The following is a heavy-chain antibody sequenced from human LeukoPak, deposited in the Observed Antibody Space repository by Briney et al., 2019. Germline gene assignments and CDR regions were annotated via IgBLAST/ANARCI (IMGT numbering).Heavy chain of an antibody. D-gene: IGHD5-18*01. CDR3: AREVDTAMSFDC. Sequence: GASVKVSCKASGGTFSTSSISWVRQAPGHGLEWMGRIIPILGIANYAQRFQGRVTIIADKSTSTAYMELSGLTSEDTAVYYCAREVDTAMSFDCWGQGTLVTVSS. CDR2: IIPILGIA. V-gene: IGHV1-69*04. CDR1: GGTFSTSS. J-gene: IGHJ4*02.